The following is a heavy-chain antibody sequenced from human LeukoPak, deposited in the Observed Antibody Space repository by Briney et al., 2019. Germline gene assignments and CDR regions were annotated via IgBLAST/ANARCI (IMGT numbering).Heavy chain of an antibody. V-gene: IGHV4-4*07. CDR3: ARGRDTVGYGIFDY. J-gene: IGHJ4*02. D-gene: IGHD2-8*02. CDR1: DGSISSYH. CDR2: IHTSGTT. Sequence: SETLSLTCTVSDGSISSYHWSWIQQPAGKGLEWIGRIHTSGTTNYNPSLKSRVTMSVDASKNQFSLKVSSVTAADTAVYYCARGRDTVGYGIFDYWGQGTLLTVSS.